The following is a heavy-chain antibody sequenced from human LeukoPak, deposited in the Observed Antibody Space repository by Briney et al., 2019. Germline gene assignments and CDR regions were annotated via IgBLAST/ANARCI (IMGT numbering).Heavy chain of an antibody. Sequence: ASVKVSCKASGYTFTSYGISWVRQAPGQGLEWMGWISAYNGNTNYAQKLQGRVTMTTDTSTSTAYMELRSLRSDDTAVYYCARDTGYCSGGSCQEVNFDYWGQGTLVTVSS. D-gene: IGHD2-15*01. V-gene: IGHV1-18*01. CDR2: ISAYNGNT. CDR1: GYTFTSYG. CDR3: ARDTGYCSGGSCQEVNFDY. J-gene: IGHJ4*02.